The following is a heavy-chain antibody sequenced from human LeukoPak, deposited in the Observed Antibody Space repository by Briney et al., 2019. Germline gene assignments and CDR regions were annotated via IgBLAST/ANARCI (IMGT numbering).Heavy chain of an antibody. J-gene: IGHJ6*03. CDR1: GGSFSGYY. Sequence: SETLSLTCAVYGGSFSGYYWSWIRQPPGMGLEWIGYIYYSGSTNYNPSLKSRVTISVDTSKNQFSLKLSSVTAADTAVYYCASMYSSGWYYYMDVWGKGTTVTISS. D-gene: IGHD6-19*01. V-gene: IGHV4-59*01. CDR2: IYYSGST. CDR3: ASMYSSGWYYYMDV.